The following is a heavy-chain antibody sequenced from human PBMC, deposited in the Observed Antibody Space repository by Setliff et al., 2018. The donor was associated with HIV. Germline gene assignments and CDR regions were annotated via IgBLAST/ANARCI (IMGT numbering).Heavy chain of an antibody. CDR3: ARTPGTHYYDRSANFHYFDY. CDR2: IYYRGTT. Sequence: PSETLSLTCTVSGGSVSSSSYFWGWIRQPPGTGLEWIGNIYYRGTTFYNPSLKSRVSISVDTSTDHFSLKLSSVTAADTAVYYCARTPGTHYYDRSANFHYFDYWGQGALVTVSS. CDR1: GGSVSSSSYF. D-gene: IGHD3-22*01. V-gene: IGHV4-39*02. J-gene: IGHJ4*02.